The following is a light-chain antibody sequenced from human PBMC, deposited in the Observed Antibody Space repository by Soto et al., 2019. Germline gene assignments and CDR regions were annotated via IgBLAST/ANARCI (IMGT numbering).Light chain of an antibody. CDR1: QSVSNN. V-gene: IGKV3-15*01. J-gene: IGKJ1*01. CDR3: QQYNNWPRT. Sequence: EIVMTQSPATLSVSPGERATLSCRASQSVSNNLAWYQQKPGQAPRLLIYGASTRATGIPARFSGSGSGPKFTLTASSLLSEDFAVDYCQQYNNWPRTCGQGTKVEIK. CDR2: GAS.